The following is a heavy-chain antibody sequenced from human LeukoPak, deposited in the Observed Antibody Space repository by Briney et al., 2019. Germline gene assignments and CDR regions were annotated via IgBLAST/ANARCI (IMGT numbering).Heavy chain of an antibody. Sequence: GGSLRLSCAASGFTFNSYAMIWVRQAPGKGLESISSISTTGDSTYYADSVKGRFTISRDNSKTTLYLQMNSLRAEDTALYYCASGGFHTAMVWWGQGTLVTVSS. CDR3: ASGGFHTAMVW. D-gene: IGHD5-18*01. V-gene: IGHV3-23*01. CDR1: GFTFNSYA. CDR2: ISTTGDST. J-gene: IGHJ4*02.